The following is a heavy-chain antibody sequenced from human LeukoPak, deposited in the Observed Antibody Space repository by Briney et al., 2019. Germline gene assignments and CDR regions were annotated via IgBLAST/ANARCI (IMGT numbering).Heavy chain of an antibody. J-gene: IGHJ5*02. D-gene: IGHD3-22*01. V-gene: IGHV4-30-4*08. Sequence: SQTLSLTCTVSGGSISSGDYYWSWIRQPPGKGLEWIGYIYYSGSTYYNPSLNSRVTISVDTSKNQFSLKLSSVTAADTAVYYCARDPFPHAINYYDSSGYPWGQGTLVTVSS. CDR2: IYYSGST. CDR3: ARDPFPHAINYYDSSGYP. CDR1: GGSISSGDYY.